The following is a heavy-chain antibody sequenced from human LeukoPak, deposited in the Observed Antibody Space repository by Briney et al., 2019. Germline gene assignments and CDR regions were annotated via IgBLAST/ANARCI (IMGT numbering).Heavy chain of an antibody. CDR3: ARIVLGY. Sequence: SETLSLTCAVYGGSFSGYYWSWIRQPPGKGLEWIGEINHSGSTNYNPSLKSRVTISVDTSKNQFSLKLSSVTAADTAVYYCARIVLGYWGQGTLVTVSS. J-gene: IGHJ4*02. V-gene: IGHV4-34*01. CDR1: GGSFSGYY. D-gene: IGHD2-8*02. CDR2: INHSGST.